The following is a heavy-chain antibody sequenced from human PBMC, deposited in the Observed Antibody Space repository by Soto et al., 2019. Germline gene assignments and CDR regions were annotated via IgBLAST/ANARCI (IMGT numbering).Heavy chain of an antibody. CDR2: IYSTGNT. D-gene: IGHD3-10*01. V-gene: IGHV4-61*08. CDR3: AKGHTDKYGNYSYYALDV. CDR1: GDSVSSSDFY. Sequence: SETLSLTCAVSGDSVSSSDFYWTWIRQPPGKPLEWIGYIYSTGNTNYSPSLKSRVDMSVDTSENQFSLNVRSVTAADAAVYFCAKGHTDKYGNYSYYALDVWGQGTTVTVSS. J-gene: IGHJ6*02.